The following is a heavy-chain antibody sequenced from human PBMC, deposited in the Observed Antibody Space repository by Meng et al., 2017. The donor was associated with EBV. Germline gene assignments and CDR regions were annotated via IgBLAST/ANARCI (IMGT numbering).Heavy chain of an antibody. Sequence: VQLGEYGGGFVKPGVSLSLSLEAYGLTFSDYYRSWSRQAPGKGLEWVSYISSSGSTIYYANSVKGRFTISRDNAKNSLYLQMISMRAEDTAVYYCARSGGGWYGYFDYWGQGTLVTVSS. CDR2: ISSSGSTI. J-gene: IGHJ4*02. CDR1: GLTFSDYY. CDR3: ARSGGGWYGYFDY. D-gene: IGHD2-15*01. V-gene: IGHV3-11*01.